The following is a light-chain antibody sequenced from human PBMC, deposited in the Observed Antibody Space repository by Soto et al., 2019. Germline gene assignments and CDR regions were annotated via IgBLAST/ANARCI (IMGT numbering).Light chain of an antibody. Sequence: QSVLTQPPSASGSPGQSATVSCAGTSRDVGAYSSVAWYQQHPGKAPKLIIYEVTKRPSGVPDRFSGARSGNTAFLTVSGLQADDEADYYCSAHAGSNNYVFGTGTKVTVL. V-gene: IGLV2-8*01. CDR3: SAHAGSNNYV. CDR1: SRDVGAYSS. J-gene: IGLJ1*01. CDR2: EVT.